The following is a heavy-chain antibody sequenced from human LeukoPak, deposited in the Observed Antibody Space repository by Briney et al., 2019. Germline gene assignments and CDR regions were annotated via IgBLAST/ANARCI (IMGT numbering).Heavy chain of an antibody. J-gene: IGHJ4*02. CDR1: GLTFSSYA. D-gene: IGHD3-10*01. Sequence: GRSLRLSCAASGLTFSSYAMHWVRQAPGKGLEWVAVISYDGSNKYYADSVKGRFTISRDNSKNTLYLQMNSLRAEDTAVYYCARDISYGSGSYYNAFDYWGQGTLVTVSS. CDR2: ISYDGSNK. V-gene: IGHV3-30-3*01. CDR3: ARDISYGSGSYYNAFDY.